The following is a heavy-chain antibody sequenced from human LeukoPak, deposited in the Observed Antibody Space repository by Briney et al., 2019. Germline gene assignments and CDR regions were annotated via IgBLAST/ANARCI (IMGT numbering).Heavy chain of an antibody. D-gene: IGHD1-26*01. CDR1: GFTFSNYG. Sequence: GGSLRLSCAASGFTFSNYGMHWVRQAPGKGLEWVAFIRYDGSDSYYADSVKGRFTTSRDNSKNTLYLQMNSLRAEDTAVYYCARSGSYPDYWGQGTLVTVSS. J-gene: IGHJ4*02. CDR2: IRYDGSDS. V-gene: IGHV3-30*02. CDR3: ARSGSYPDY.